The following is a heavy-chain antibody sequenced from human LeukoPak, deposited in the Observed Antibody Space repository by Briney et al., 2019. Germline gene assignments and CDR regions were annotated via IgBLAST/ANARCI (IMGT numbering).Heavy chain of an antibody. CDR2: ISPDGSET. CDR3: ARPRVPDS. CDR1: GFTFSSSW. J-gene: IGHJ4*02. V-gene: IGHV3-7*01. Sequence: GGSLRLSCAASGFTFSSSWMSWVRQAPGKGLEWVANISPDGSETNYVDSVKGRFTISRDNAKNSLYLQMNSLGAEDTAVYYCARPRVPDSWGQGTLVTVSS.